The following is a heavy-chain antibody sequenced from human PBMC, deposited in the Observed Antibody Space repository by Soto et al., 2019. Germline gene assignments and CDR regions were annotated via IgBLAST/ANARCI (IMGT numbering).Heavy chain of an antibody. CDR2: IYPCDSDT. V-gene: IGHV5-51*01. Sequence: GESLKISCKGSGYSFTSYWIGWVRQMPGKGLEWMGIIYPCDSDTRYSPSFQGQVTISADKSISTAYLQWSSLKASDTAMYYCARHVAGGDIVVVPAASRFDPWGQGTLVTVSS. CDR1: GYSFTSYW. CDR3: ARHVAGGDIVVVPAASRFDP. D-gene: IGHD2-2*01. J-gene: IGHJ5*02.